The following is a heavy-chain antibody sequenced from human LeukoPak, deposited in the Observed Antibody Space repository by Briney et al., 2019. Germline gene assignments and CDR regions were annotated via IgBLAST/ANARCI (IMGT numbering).Heavy chain of an antibody. CDR3: SRDALQLTGNYVTRWWFDP. D-gene: IGHD3-9*01. J-gene: IGHJ5*02. CDR2: ISGSSSYI. CDR1: GFTFSTYN. V-gene: IGHV3-21*01. Sequence: GGSLRLSCAASGFTFSTYNMNWVRQAPGKGLEWVSSISGSSSYIYYADSVKGRFSISRDNAKNSLYLQMNSLSAEDTAFYYCSRDALQLTGNYVTRWWFDPWGQGTLVTVSS.